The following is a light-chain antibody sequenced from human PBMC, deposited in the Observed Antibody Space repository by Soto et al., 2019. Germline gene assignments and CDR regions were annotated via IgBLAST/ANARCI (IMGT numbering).Light chain of an antibody. J-gene: IGKJ2*01. CDR2: AAS. V-gene: IGKV1-39*01. CDR1: QSISSY. Sequence: DIQMTQSPSSLSASVGDRVTITCRASQSISSYLNWYQQKPGKAPKLLIYAASSLQSGVPSRFSGSGSGTDFTLTISSLQPEDFATYYYQQNHRTHLYPFAQETKVDI. CDR3: QQNHRTHLYP.